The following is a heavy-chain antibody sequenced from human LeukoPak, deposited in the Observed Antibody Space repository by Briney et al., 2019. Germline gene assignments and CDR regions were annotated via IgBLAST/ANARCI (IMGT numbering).Heavy chain of an antibody. CDR2: IRFDGSSK. V-gene: IGHV3-33*01. J-gene: IGHJ4*02. Sequence: GRSLRLSCAASGFTFSNYAMHWVRQAPGRGLEWVALIRFDGSSKYYADSVKGRFIISRDNSKNTLSLQMNSLGAEDTAVYYCARDYAALDYWGQGTLVTVSS. CDR1: GFTFSNYA. D-gene: IGHD4-17*01. CDR3: ARDYAALDY.